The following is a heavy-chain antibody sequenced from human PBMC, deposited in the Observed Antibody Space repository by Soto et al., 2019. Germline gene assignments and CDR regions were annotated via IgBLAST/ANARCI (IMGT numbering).Heavy chain of an antibody. D-gene: IGHD6-13*01. CDR1: GFTFSSYA. J-gene: IGHJ5*02. V-gene: IGHV3-30-3*01. CDR3: ASSMAAAGTSWFDP. CDR2: ISYDGSNK. Sequence: GGSLRLSCAASGFTFSSYAMHWVRQAPGKGLEWVAVISYDGSNKYYADSVNGRFTISRDNSKNTLYLQMNSLRAEDTAVYYCASSMAAAGTSWFDPWGQGTLVTVSS.